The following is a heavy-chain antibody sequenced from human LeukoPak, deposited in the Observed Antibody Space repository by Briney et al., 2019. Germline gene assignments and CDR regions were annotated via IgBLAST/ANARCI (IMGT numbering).Heavy chain of an antibody. CDR1: GYSISSGYL. J-gene: IGHJ5*02. D-gene: IGHD6-19*01. CDR3: ARLMYSSGWYRGWFAP. Sequence: SETLSLTCTVSGYSISSGYLWGWIRQPPGKGLEWIGSIDGSGTSYYNPSLKSRVTISVDTSRNQFSLKLSSVTAADTAVYYCARLMYSSGWYRGWFAPWGQGTLVTVSS. CDR2: IDGSGTS. V-gene: IGHV4-38-2*02.